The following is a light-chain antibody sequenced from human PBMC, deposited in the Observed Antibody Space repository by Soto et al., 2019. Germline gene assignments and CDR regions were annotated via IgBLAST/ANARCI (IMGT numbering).Light chain of an antibody. CDR1: RSNIGSNS. Sequence: QSVLTQPPSASGTPGQRVTISCSGSRSNIGSNSVYWYQQLPGTAPKLLIYSNHQRPSGVPDRFSGSKSGTSASLAISGLRSEDEANYYCAAWDDSPSGVVFGGGTQLTVL. CDR3: AAWDDSPSGVV. J-gene: IGLJ2*01. V-gene: IGLV1-47*02. CDR2: SNH.